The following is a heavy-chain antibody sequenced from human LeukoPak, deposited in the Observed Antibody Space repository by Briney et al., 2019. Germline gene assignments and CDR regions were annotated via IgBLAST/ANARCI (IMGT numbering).Heavy chain of an antibody. CDR1: GLTFTNHG. J-gene: IGHJ4*02. Sequence: GGSLRLSCVTSGLTFTNHGFHWLRQAADKGLEWVAFVRNDGFDTYHSDSVKGRFSISRDDSKNTVYLQMNSLRAEDTALYYCARNRGKDYFGDWGQGTQVTVSS. V-gene: IGHV3-30*02. CDR3: ARNRGKDYFGD. CDR2: VRNDGFDT. D-gene: IGHD4-23*01.